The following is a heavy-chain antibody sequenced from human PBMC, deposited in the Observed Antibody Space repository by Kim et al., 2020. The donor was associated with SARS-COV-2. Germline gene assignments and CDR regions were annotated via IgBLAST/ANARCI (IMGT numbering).Heavy chain of an antibody. CDR1: GFTFSSYS. CDR2: ISSSSSYI. V-gene: IGHV3-21*01. J-gene: IGHJ6*02. CDR3: ARGMEDHTYYDILTGYYAPYGMDV. Sequence: GGSLRLSCAASGFTFSSYSMNWVRQAPGKGLEWVSSISSSSSYIYYADSVKGRFTISRDNAKNSLYLQMNSLRAEDTVVYYCARGMEDHTYYDILTGYYAPYGMDVWGQGTTVTVSS. D-gene: IGHD3-9*01.